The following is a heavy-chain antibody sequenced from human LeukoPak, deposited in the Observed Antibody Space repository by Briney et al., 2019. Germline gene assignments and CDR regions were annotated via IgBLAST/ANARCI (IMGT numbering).Heavy chain of an antibody. CDR1: GGSISSYY. V-gene: IGHV4-4*07. CDR3: ARDGLRGFDY. J-gene: IGHJ4*02. D-gene: IGHD3-16*01. Sequence: PSETPSLTCTVSGGSISSYYWSWTRQSAGKGLEWIGRIYTSGSTNYNPSLKSRVTMSVDTSKNQFSLKLSSVTAADTAVYYCARDGLRGFDYWGQGTLVTVSS. CDR2: IYTSGST.